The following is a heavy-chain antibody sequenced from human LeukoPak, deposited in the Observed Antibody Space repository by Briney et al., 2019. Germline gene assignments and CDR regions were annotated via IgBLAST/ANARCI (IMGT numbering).Heavy chain of an antibody. CDR3: ARDLSITMVREFYYGMDV. V-gene: IGHV3-7*04. J-gene: IGHJ6*02. D-gene: IGHD3-10*01. CDR1: GFTFSTYV. Sequence: GGSLRLSCAASGFTFSTYVMTWVRQAPGKGLEWVANIKQDGSEEYYVDSVKGRFTISRDSAKNSLYLQMNSLRAEDTAVYYRARDLSITMVREFYYGMDVWSQGTTVTVSS. CDR2: IKQDGSEE.